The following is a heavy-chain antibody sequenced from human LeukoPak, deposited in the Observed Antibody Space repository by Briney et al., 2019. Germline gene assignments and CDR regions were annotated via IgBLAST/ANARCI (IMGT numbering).Heavy chain of an antibody. CDR2: IIPIFGTA. CDR1: GGTFISYA. V-gene: IGHV1-69*13. J-gene: IGHJ4*02. CDR3: ARGDNWNDEYDY. D-gene: IGHD1-20*01. Sequence: GASVKVSCKASGGTFISYAISWVRQAPGQGLEWMGGIIPIFGTANYAQKFQGRVTITADESTSTAYMELSSLRSEDTAVYYCARGDNWNDEYDYWGQGTLVTVSS.